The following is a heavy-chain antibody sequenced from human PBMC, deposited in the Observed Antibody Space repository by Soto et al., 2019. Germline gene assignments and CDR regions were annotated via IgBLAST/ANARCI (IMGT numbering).Heavy chain of an antibody. CDR3: ARVGQGRYYFDY. V-gene: IGHV3-74*01. CDR1: GFAFSSYW. CDR2: INGDGSTT. Sequence: EVHLVESGGGSVQPGGSLKLSCAGSGFAFSSYWIHWVRRVPGKGLVWVSRINGDGSTTSYADSVRGRFTMSRDNAKDTLYLQMNSLRAEDTALYYCARVGQGRYYFDYWGQGTLVTVSS. J-gene: IGHJ4*02.